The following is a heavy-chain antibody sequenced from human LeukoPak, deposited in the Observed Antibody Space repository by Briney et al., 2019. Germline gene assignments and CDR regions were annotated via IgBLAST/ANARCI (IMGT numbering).Heavy chain of an antibody. CDR3: ARASDPWLQLT. CDR1: GFTFSNYW. V-gene: IGHV3-7*05. Sequence: GGPLRLSCAASGFTFSNYWMIWVRQAPGKGLEWVGNIKQDGSEKRYADSVRGRFSISRDNAQTSLYLQMNSLRAEDTAVYYCARASDPWLQLTWGQGTLVTVSS. CDR2: IKQDGSEK. J-gene: IGHJ5*02. D-gene: IGHD5-24*01.